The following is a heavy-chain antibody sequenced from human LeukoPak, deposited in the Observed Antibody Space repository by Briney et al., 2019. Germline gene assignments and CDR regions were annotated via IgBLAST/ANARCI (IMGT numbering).Heavy chain of an antibody. CDR1: GYSITRGSY. CDR2: IYHSGST. V-gene: IGHV4-38-2*02. J-gene: IGHJ3*02. D-gene: IGHD3-10*01. CDR3: AKSNGYGLVDI. Sequence: SETLSLTCTVSGYSITRGSYWGWIRQPPGKGLEWIANIYHSGSTYYNPSLKSRVTISVDTSKNQFSLKLSSVTAADTAIYYCAKSNGYGLVDIWGQGTVVTVSS.